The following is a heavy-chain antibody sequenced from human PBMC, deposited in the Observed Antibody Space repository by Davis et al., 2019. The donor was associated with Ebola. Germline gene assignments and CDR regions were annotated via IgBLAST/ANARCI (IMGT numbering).Heavy chain of an antibody. V-gene: IGHV1-3*01. CDR2: INAGNGNT. D-gene: IGHD6-19*01. CDR3: ARDSSGWYYFDY. J-gene: IGHJ4*02. CDR1: GYTFTSYA. Sequence: ASVTVSCKASGYTFTSYAMHWVRQAPGQRLDWMGWINAGNGNTKYSQKFQGRVTITRDTSASTAYMELSSLRSEDTAGYDCARDSSGWYYFDYWGQGTLVTVSS.